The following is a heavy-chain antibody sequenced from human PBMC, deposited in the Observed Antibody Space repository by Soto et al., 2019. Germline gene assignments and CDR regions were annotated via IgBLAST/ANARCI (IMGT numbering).Heavy chain of an antibody. Sequence: PGGSLRLSCAASGFTFSSYAMHWVRQAPGKGLEWVAVISYDGSNKYYADSFQGQVTISADKSISTAYLQWSSLKASDTAMYYFARQIYSSSWTLSYYYYGMDVWGQGTTVTVSS. CDR1: GFTFSSYA. J-gene: IGHJ6*02. CDR2: ISYDGSNK. V-gene: IGHV3-30-3*01. CDR3: ARQIYSSSWTLSYYYYGMDV. D-gene: IGHD6-13*01.